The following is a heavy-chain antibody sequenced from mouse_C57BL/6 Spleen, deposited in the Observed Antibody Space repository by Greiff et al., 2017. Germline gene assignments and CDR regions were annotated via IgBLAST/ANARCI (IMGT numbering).Heavy chain of an antibody. Sequence: QVQLKQPGAELVRPGSSVKLSCKASGYTFTSYWMDWVKQRPGQGLEWIGNIYPSDSETHYNQKFKDKATLTVDKSSSTAYMQLSSLTSEDSAVYYCALLAPYAMDYWGQGTSVTVSS. V-gene: IGHV1-61*01. CDR2: IYPSDSET. CDR1: GYTFTSYW. J-gene: IGHJ4*01. D-gene: IGHD1-3*01. CDR3: ALLAPYAMDY.